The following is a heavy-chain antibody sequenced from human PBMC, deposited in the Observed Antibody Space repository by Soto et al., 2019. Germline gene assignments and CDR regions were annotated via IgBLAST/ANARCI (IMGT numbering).Heavy chain of an antibody. J-gene: IGHJ5*02. CDR2: IYHSGST. D-gene: IGHD3-10*01. CDR3: ARDRNYYGSGSPWFDP. Sequence: QLQLQESGSGLVKPSQTLSLTCAVSGGSISSGGYSWSWIRQPPGKGLEWIGYIYHSGSTYYNPSLKRRVTISVDRSKNQFSLKLSSVTAADTAVYYCARDRNYYGSGSPWFDPWGQGTLVTVSS. V-gene: IGHV4-30-2*01. CDR1: GGSISSGGYS.